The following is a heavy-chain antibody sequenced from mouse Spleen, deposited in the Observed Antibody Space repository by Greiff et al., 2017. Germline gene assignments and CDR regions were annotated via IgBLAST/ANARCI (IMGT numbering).Heavy chain of an antibody. Sequence: VKLMESEGGLVQPGSSMKLSCTASGFTFSDYYMAWVRQVPEKGLEWVANINYDGSSTYYLDSLKSRFIISRDNAKNILYLQMSSLKSEDTATYYFARAINWDWYFDVWGAGTTVTVSS. CDR2: INYDGSST. CDR1: GFTFSDYY. CDR3: ARAINWDWYFDV. V-gene: IGHV5-16*01. D-gene: IGHD4-1*01. J-gene: IGHJ1*01.